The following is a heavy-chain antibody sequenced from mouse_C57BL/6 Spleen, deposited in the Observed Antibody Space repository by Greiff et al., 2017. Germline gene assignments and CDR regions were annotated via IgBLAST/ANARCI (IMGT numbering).Heavy chain of an antibody. D-gene: IGHD1-1*01. CDR1: GYAFTNYL. V-gene: IGHV1-54*01. J-gene: IGHJ4*01. CDR3: ARESLYYGSSEGAMDY. Sequence: VQLVESGAELVRPGTSVKVSCKASGYAFTNYLIEWVKQRPGQGLEWIGVINPGSGGTNYNEKFKGKATLTADKSSSTAYMQLSSLTSEDSAVYFCARESLYYGSSEGAMDYWGQGTSVTVSS. CDR2: INPGSGGT.